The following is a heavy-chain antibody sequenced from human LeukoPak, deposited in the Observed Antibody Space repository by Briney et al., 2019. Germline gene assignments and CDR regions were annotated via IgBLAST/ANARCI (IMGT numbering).Heavy chain of an antibody. CDR3: ARVKGAQANNWFDP. Sequence: ASVKVSCKASGYTFASYGISWVRQAPGQGLEWMGWISAYNGNTNYAQKLQGRVTMTTDTSTSTAYMELRSLRSDDTAVYYCARVKGAQANNWFDPWGQGSLVTVSS. V-gene: IGHV1-18*01. J-gene: IGHJ5*02. CDR2: ISAYNGNT. CDR1: GYTFASYG.